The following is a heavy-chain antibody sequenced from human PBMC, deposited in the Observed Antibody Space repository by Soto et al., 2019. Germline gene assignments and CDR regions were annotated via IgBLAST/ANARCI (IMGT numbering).Heavy chain of an antibody. CDR1: GFTFSSYA. Sequence: GGSLRLSCSASGFTFSSYALHWVRQAPGKGLEYVLGISANGGSTYYADSVKGRFTISRDNSKNTLYLQLSSLRAEDTAAYYCVKPYGSGSYYNGNWFDPWGQGTLVTVSS. CDR2: ISANGGST. D-gene: IGHD3-10*01. CDR3: VKPYGSGSYYNGNWFDP. J-gene: IGHJ5*02. V-gene: IGHV3-64D*08.